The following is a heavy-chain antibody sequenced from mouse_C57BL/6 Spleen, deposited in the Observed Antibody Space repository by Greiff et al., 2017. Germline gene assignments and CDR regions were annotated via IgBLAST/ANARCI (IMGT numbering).Heavy chain of an antibody. J-gene: IGHJ2*01. CDR2: ISSGSSTI. Sequence: EVNVVESGGGLVKPGGSLKLSCAASGFTFSDYGMHWVRQAPEKGLEWVAYISSGSSTIYYADTVKGRFTISRDNAKNTLFLQMTSLRSEDTAMYYCARAYYSKYDYWGQGTTLTVSS. V-gene: IGHV5-17*01. CDR3: ARAYYSKYDY. CDR1: GFTFSDYG. D-gene: IGHD2-5*01.